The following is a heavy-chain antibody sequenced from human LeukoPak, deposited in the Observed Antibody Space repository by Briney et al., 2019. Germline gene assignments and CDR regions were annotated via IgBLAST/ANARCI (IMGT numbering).Heavy chain of an antibody. V-gene: IGHV3-23*01. Sequence: GGSLRLSCAASGFTFSSYAMSWVRQAPGKGLEWVSAISGSGGSTYYADSVKGRFTISRDNSKNTLYLQTNSLRAEDTAVYYCAKDLVRGVTNLRYFDYWGQGTLVTVSS. CDR3: AKDLVRGVTNLRYFDY. CDR1: GFTFSSYA. J-gene: IGHJ4*02. CDR2: ISGSGGST. D-gene: IGHD3-10*01.